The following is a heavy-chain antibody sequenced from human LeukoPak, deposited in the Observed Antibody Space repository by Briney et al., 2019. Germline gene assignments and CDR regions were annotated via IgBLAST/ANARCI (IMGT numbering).Heavy chain of an antibody. J-gene: IGHJ4*02. D-gene: IGHD6-19*01. CDR1: GFTFSSYS. Sequence: GGSLRLSCAASGFTFSSYSMNWVRQSPGKGLEWVSYISSSSSTIYYADSVKGRFTISRDNAKNSLYLQMNSLSAEDTAVYYCAREGAVAVDYWGQGTLVTVSS. CDR3: AREGAVAVDY. CDR2: ISSSSSTI. V-gene: IGHV3-48*01.